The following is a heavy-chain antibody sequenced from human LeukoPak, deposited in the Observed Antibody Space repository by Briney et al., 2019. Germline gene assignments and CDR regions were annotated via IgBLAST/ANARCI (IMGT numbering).Heavy chain of an antibody. CDR3: ARYSSGFDY. CDR2: IKEDGSAK. D-gene: IGHD3-22*01. V-gene: IGHV3-7*02. J-gene: IGHJ4*02. CDR1: GFTFSNYW. Sequence: PGGSLRLSCAASGFTFSNYWMSWVRQAPGKGLEWVANIKEDGSAKYYVDSVKGRFTISRDNAKNSQYLQMNSLRAEDTAVYYCARYSSGFDYWGQGTLVTVSS.